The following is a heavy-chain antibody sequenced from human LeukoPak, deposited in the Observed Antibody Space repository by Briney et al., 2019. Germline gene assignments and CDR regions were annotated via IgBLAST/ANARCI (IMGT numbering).Heavy chain of an antibody. J-gene: IGHJ4*02. CDR2: ISGSAGST. Sequence: PGGSLRLSCAASGFTFSSYAMSWVRQAPGRGLEWVSVISGSAGSTFYADSVRARFSISRDDSKNTLSLQMNSLRAEDTAVYYCAIGHYRNIPGWGQGTLVTVSS. CDR3: AIGHYRNIPG. D-gene: IGHD1/OR15-1a*01. V-gene: IGHV3-23*01. CDR1: GFTFSSYA.